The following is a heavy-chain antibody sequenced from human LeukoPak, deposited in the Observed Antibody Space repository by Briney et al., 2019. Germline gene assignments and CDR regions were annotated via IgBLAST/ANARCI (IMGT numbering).Heavy chain of an antibody. CDR3: SRVAQSGPTGWFDP. V-gene: IGHV3-21*01. CDR1: RFTFSIYS. D-gene: IGHD1-1*01. Sequence: GGSLRLSCAASRFTFSIYSMNWVRQAPGKGLEWVSSIGGSSSSLYYADSVKGRFTISRDNPGNVVYLQMDSLRAEDTAVYYCSRVAQSGPTGWFDPWGQGTLVTVSS. CDR2: IGGSSSSL. J-gene: IGHJ5*02.